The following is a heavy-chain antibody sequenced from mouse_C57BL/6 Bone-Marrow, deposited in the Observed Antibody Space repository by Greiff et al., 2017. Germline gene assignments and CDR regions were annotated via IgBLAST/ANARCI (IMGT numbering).Heavy chain of an antibody. CDR2: IYPGDGDT. J-gene: IGHJ2*01. CDR3: ARGDGSSYDYFDY. V-gene: IGHV1-80*01. CDR1: GYAFSSYW. Sequence: QVQLQQSGAELVKPGASVQISCKASGYAFSSYWMNWVKQRPGKGLEWIGQIYPGDGDTNYNGKFKGKATLTADKSSSTAYMQLSSLTSEDSAVYFCARGDGSSYDYFDYWGQGTTLTVSS. D-gene: IGHD1-1*01.